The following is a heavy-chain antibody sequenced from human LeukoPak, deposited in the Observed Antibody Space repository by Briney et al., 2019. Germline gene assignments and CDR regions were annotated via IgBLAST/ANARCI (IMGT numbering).Heavy chain of an antibody. CDR1: GFTFSSYS. CDR3: AREVGAANAFDI. Sequence: GGPLRLSCAASGFTFSSYSMNWVRQAPGKGLEWVSAISSSSSYIYYTDSVKGRFTISRDNAKNSLYLQMNSLRAEDTAVYYCAREVGAANAFDIWGQGTMVTVSS. D-gene: IGHD1-26*01. CDR2: ISSSSSYI. V-gene: IGHV3-21*06. J-gene: IGHJ3*02.